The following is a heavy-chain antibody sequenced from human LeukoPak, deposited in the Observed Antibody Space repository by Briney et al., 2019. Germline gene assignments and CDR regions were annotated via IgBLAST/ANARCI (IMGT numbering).Heavy chain of an antibody. CDR2: IKQDGSEK. V-gene: IGHV3-7*01. CDR1: GFTFSSYW. D-gene: IGHD3-3*01. J-gene: IGHJ3*02. Sequence: GGSLRLSCAASGFTFSSYWMSWVRQAPGKGLEWVANIKQDGSEKYYVDSVKSRFTISRDNAKNSLYLQMNSLRAEDTAVYYCARGRDFWREGAFDIWGQGTMVTVSS. CDR3: ARGRDFWREGAFDI.